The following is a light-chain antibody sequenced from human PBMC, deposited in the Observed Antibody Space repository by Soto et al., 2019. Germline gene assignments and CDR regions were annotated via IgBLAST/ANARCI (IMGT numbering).Light chain of an antibody. CDR2: DAS. CDR1: QSVSSY. CDR3: QQRSNWPKT. V-gene: IGKV3-11*01. J-gene: IGKJ1*01. Sequence: EIVLTQFPSTLSLSPGERATLSCMSSQSVSSYLAWYQQKPVQAPRLLIYDASNRDTGIPARFSSSGSGTDITLTISSLEPEDFAVYYCQQRSNWPKTFGQGTKVDIK.